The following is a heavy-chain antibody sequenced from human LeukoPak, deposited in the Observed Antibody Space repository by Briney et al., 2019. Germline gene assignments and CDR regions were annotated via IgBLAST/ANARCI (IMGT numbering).Heavy chain of an antibody. J-gene: IGHJ5*02. D-gene: IGHD3-10*01. CDR1: GYTFTSYG. Sequence: ASVKVSCKASGYTFTSYGISWVRLAPGQGLEWMGWISAYNGNTNYAQKLQGRVTMTTDTSTSTAYMELRSLRSEDTAVYYCATVKSRLWFGKTNWFDPWGQGTLVTVSS. V-gene: IGHV1-18*01. CDR2: ISAYNGNT. CDR3: ATVKSRLWFGKTNWFDP.